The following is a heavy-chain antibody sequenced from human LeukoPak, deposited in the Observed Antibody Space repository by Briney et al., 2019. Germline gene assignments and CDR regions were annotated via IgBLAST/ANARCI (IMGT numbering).Heavy chain of an antibody. CDR3: ARENGDYYFDY. J-gene: IGHJ4*02. D-gene: IGHD4-17*01. CDR1: GGSTSSYY. Sequence: SETLSLTCTVSGGSTSSYYWSWIRQPPGKGPEWIGYIYYTGSANYNPSLKSRVTISVDTSKNQFSLKLSSVTAADTAVYYCARENGDYYFDYWGQGTLVTVSS. V-gene: IGHV4-59*01. CDR2: IYYTGSA.